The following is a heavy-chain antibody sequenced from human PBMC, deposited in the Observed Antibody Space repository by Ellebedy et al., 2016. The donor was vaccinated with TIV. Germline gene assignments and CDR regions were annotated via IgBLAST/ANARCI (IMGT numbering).Heavy chain of an antibody. CDR1: GGSVISRNYS. J-gene: IGHJ4*02. D-gene: IGHD2-2*01. CDR3: AREGAFCFGTSCRFFDS. Sequence: SETLSLXCTVSGGSVISRNYSWGWIRQPPGKGLEWIGYIFYSGSTNYNPSLKSRLTMSVDTSKNQFSLKLTSVTAADTAVYYCAREGAFCFGTSCRFFDSWGQGSLVTVSS. CDR2: IFYSGST. V-gene: IGHV4-61*01.